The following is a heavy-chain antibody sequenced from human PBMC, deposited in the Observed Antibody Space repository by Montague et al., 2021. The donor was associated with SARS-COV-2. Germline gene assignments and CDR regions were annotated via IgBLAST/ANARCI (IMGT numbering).Heavy chain of an antibody. CDR2: IYYSGRT. J-gene: IGHJ3*02. CDR1: GGSISSYY. D-gene: IGHD3-3*01. V-gene: IGHV4-59*08. Sequence: SETLSLTCTVSGGSISSYYWSWIRQPPGKGLEWIGYIYYSGRTNXNPSLKSRVTISVDTSKNQFSLKLSTVTAADTAVYYCARQRRYQLPITIFGVVMADAFDIWGQGTMVTVSS. CDR3: ARQRRYQLPITIFGVVMADAFDI.